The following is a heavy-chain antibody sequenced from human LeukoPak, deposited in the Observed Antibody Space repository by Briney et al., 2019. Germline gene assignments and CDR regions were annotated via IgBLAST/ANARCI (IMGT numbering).Heavy chain of an antibody. CDR2: IYYSGST. V-gene: IGHV4-59*01. CDR3: AREALPGYDLDY. D-gene: IGHD2-2*01. CDR1: GGSISRYY. Sequence: PSETLSPTCTVSGGSISRYYWSWIRQPPGKGLEWIGYIYYSGSTNYNPSLKSRVTISVDTSKNQFSLKLSSVTAADTAVYYCAREALPGYDLDYWGQGTLVTVSS. J-gene: IGHJ4*02.